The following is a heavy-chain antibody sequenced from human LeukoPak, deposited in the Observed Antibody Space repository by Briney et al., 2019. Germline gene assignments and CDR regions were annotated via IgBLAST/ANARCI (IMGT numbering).Heavy chain of an antibody. CDR1: GFTFSSYG. J-gene: IGHJ4*02. V-gene: IGHV3-30*03. CDR2: ISFDGSIE. CDR3: AADIVVVPGERGSFYFDY. D-gene: IGHD2-2*01. Sequence: GGSLRLSCAASGFTFSSYGMHWVRQTPGKGLEWVALISFDGSIEYYAESVKGRFTISRENSKNLLFLQMNSLRPEDTAVYYCAADIVVVPGERGSFYFDYWGQGSLATVCS.